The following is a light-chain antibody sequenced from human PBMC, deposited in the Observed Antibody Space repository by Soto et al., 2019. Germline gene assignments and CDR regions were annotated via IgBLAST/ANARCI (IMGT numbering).Light chain of an antibody. V-gene: IGKV3D-20*01. CDR2: DAA. CDR1: QSVSSSY. CDR3: QQYGSSPVR. Sequence: EIVFTQSPATLSLSPRERATLSCGASQSVSSSYLAWYQQKPGLAPRLLIYDAASRATGIPDRFSGSGSGTDFTLTISRLEPEDFAVYYCQQYGSSPVRFGQGTKVDIK. J-gene: IGKJ1*01.